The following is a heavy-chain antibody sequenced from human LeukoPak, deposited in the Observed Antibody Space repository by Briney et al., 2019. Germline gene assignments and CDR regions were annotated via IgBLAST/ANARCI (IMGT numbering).Heavy chain of an antibody. Sequence: SETLSLTCAVYGGSFSGYYWSWIRQPPGKGLEWIGEINHSGSTNYNPSLKSRVTISVDTSKNQFSLKLSSVIAADTAVYYCASIRGETALDYWGQGTLVTVSS. D-gene: IGHD3-10*01. J-gene: IGHJ4*02. CDR2: INHSGST. CDR1: GGSFSGYY. V-gene: IGHV4-34*01. CDR3: ASIRGETALDY.